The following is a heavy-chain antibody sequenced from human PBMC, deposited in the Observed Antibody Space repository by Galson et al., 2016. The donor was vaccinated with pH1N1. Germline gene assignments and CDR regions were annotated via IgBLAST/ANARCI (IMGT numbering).Heavy chain of an antibody. D-gene: IGHD3-16*02. J-gene: IGHJ6*03. CDR2: ISGTGSHI. V-gene: IGHV3-21*01. Sequence: SLRLSCAASGFSFSIYRMNWVRQAPGKGLEWVSSISGTGSHINYADSVEGRFTLSRDNAKNALFLHMNSLRGEDTALYYCARDYVVIGASPDYYYYMDVWGQGTTVTVSS. CDR3: ARDYVVIGASPDYYYYMDV. CDR1: GFSFSIYR.